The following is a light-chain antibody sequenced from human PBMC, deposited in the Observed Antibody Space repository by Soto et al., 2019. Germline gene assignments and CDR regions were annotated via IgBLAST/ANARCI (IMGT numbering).Light chain of an antibody. CDR2: ANN. CDR3: QSYDSSRSPLYV. V-gene: IGLV1-40*01. CDR1: SSHIGAGYD. J-gene: IGLJ1*01. Sequence: QSVLTQPPSVSGAPGQRVSISCTGSSSHIGAGYDVHWYQHLPGTAPKLLIYANNNRPSGVPDRFSGSKSGTSASLAITGLQAEDEADYYCQSYDSSRSPLYVFGTGTKV.